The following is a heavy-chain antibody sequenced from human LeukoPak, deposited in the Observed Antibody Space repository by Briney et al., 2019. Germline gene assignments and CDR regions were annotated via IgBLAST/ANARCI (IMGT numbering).Heavy chain of an antibody. Sequence: PGGSLRLSCAASGFTFSSYEMNWVRQPPGKGLEWVSYISSSGSTIYYADSVKGRFTISRDNAKNSLYLQMNSLRAEDTAVYYCARVLSYYDSSGSYGDWYFDLWGRGTLVTVSS. CDR1: GFTFSSYE. CDR2: ISSSGSTI. J-gene: IGHJ2*01. CDR3: ARVLSYYDSSGSYGDWYFDL. D-gene: IGHD3-22*01. V-gene: IGHV3-48*03.